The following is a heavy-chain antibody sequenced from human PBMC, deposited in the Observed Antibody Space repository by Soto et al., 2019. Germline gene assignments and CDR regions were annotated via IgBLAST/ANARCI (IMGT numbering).Heavy chain of an antibody. J-gene: IGHJ4*02. V-gene: IGHV4-34*01. D-gene: IGHD4-17*01. Sequence: QVQLQQWGAGLLKPSETLSLTCAVYGGSFSGYYWSWIRQPPGKGLEWIGEINHSGSTNYNPSLKSRVTISVDTSKNRFSLKLSSVTAADTAVYYCARKGCYGELNFAYWGQGTLVTVSS. CDR3: ARKGCYGELNFAY. CDR1: GGSFSGYY. CDR2: INHSGST.